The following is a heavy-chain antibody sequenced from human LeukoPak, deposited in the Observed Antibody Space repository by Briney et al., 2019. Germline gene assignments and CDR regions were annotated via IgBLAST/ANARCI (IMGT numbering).Heavy chain of an antibody. Sequence: ASVKVSCKASGYTFTSYYMHWVRQAPGQGLEWMGIINPSGGSTSYAQKFQGRVTMTRDMSTSTVYMELSSLRSEDTAVYYCATARSYDFWSGYSLPDYWGQGTLVTVSS. V-gene: IGHV1-46*01. CDR3: ATARSYDFWSGYSLPDY. J-gene: IGHJ4*02. CDR1: GYTFTSYY. D-gene: IGHD3-3*01. CDR2: INPSGGST.